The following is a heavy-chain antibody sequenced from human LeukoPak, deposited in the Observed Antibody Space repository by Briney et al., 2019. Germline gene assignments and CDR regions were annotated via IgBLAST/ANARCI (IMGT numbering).Heavy chain of an antibody. CDR2: IKRKSDGGTT. CDR3: TTELDIRPNHY. V-gene: IGHV3-15*01. Sequence: GGSLRLSCAASGLTFSNAWMSWVRQAPGKGLEWVGRIKRKSDGGTTDYAAPVKGRFTISGDDSKNTLYLQMNSLKSEDTAVYYCTTELDIRPNHYWGQGTLVTVSS. J-gene: IGHJ4*02. CDR1: GLTFSNAW. D-gene: IGHD3-22*01.